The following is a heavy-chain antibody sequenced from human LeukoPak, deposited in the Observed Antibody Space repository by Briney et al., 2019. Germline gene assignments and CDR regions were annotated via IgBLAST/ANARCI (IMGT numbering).Heavy chain of an antibody. Sequence: GGSLRLSCAASRFTFSSYAMSWVRQAPGKGLEWVSSISGSGGSTYYADSVKGRFTISRDNSKNTLYLQMNSLRAEDTAVYYCAKSSHYDSSGFYREYYFDYWGQGTLVTISS. CDR1: RFTFSSYA. V-gene: IGHV3-23*01. D-gene: IGHD3-22*01. CDR3: AKSSHYDSSGFYREYYFDY. J-gene: IGHJ4*02. CDR2: ISGSGGST.